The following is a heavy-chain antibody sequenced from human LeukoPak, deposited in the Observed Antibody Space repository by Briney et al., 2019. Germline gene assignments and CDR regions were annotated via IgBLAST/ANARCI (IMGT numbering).Heavy chain of an antibody. J-gene: IGHJ3*02. CDR1: GGSISSYY. CDR3: ASQYSSSWYFRHAFDI. V-gene: IGHV4-4*07. CDR2: IYTSGST. D-gene: IGHD6-13*01. Sequence: SETLSLTCTVSGGSISSYYWSWIRQPAGKGLEWIGRIYTSGSTNYNPSLKSRVTMSVDTSKNQFSLKLSSVTAADTAVYYCASQYSSSWYFRHAFDIWGQGTMVTVSS.